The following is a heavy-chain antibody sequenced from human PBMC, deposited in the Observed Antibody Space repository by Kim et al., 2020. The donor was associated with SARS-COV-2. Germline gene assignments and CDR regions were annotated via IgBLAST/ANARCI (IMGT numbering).Heavy chain of an antibody. CDR1: GFTFSTSP. CDR3: AKGVINSGFDY. J-gene: IGHJ4*02. D-gene: IGHD1-26*01. V-gene: IGHV3-23*01. CDR2: ISWDGTRT. Sequence: GGSLRLSCVSSGFTFSTSPMGWVRQAPGKGLEWVSRISWDGTRTYYAGSVKGRVTMSSDKSKNMLYLHMNSLRVEDTAVYYCAKGVINSGFDYWGQGTQVTVSS.